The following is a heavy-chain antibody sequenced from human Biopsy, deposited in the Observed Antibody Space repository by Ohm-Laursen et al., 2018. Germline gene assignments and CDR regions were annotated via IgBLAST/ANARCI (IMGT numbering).Heavy chain of an antibody. Sequence: TLSLTCIVSGDSISSGVYYWNWFRQHPEKGLEWIGYISSGGYRKYTPSLQSLITISMDTSRNQFSLSLNSVTSADTAVYYCARAPYVSGSFGWFDPWGQGIVVTVSS. D-gene: IGHD3-10*01. CDR1: GDSISSGVYY. CDR2: ISSGGYR. CDR3: ARAPYVSGSFGWFDP. J-gene: IGHJ5*02. V-gene: IGHV4-31*01.